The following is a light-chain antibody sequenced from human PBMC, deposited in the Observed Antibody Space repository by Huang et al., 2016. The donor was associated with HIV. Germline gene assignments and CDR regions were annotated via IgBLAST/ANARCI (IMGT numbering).Light chain of an antibody. CDR2: GAS. CDR3: LQHKNFHAPT. J-gene: IGKJ1*01. Sequence: DIQLTQSPSAMAASVGDRVTITCRATQDIYNYLAWFQQQPGKAPKRLLYGASSLQTGVPARFSGSGSGTEFTLTINNLQPEDSATYFCLQHKNFHAPTFGQGTKVEIK. V-gene: IGKV1-17*03. CDR1: QDIYNY.